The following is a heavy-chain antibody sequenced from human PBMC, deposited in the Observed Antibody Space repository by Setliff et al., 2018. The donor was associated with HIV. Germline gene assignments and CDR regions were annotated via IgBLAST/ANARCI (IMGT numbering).Heavy chain of an antibody. D-gene: IGHD3-3*01. Sequence: SETLSLTCAVYGGSFSNYYWTWIRQTPGEGLEWIGEIDHSGSTKYNSSLKSRVAISVDTSKNQFSLKVNSVTAADTAIYYCARGRQFTFWSAYMHMDVWGKGTSVTVSS. CDR1: GGSFSNYY. CDR3: ARGRQFTFWSAYMHMDV. CDR2: IDHSGST. V-gene: IGHV4-34*01. J-gene: IGHJ6*03.